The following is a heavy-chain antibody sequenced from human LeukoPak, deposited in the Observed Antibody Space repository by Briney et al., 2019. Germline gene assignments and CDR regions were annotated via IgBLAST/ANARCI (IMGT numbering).Heavy chain of an antibody. CDR3: ASRVGG. J-gene: IGHJ4*02. CDR1: GGSISSSSYY. D-gene: IGHD3-16*01. V-gene: IGHV4-39*01. Sequence: SETLSFTCTVSGGSISSSSYYWGWIRQPPGKGLEWSGSIYYSGSTYYNPSLKSRVTISVDTSKNQFALKLSSVTAADTAVYYCASRVGGWGQGTLVTVSS. CDR2: IYYSGST.